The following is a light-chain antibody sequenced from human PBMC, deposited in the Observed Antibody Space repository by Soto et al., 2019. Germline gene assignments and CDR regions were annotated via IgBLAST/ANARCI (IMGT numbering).Light chain of an antibody. CDR1: QSVGIY. V-gene: IGKV3-11*01. J-gene: IGKJ5*01. CDR2: DAS. Sequence: DIVLTQSPATLSLSPGERATLSCRASQSVGIYLGWYQQRPGQAPRLLIYDASNRAAAIPARFSGSGSGTSFTLTINSLEPDDFAVYYCQHRYTWPPACGQGTRLEIK. CDR3: QHRYTWPPA.